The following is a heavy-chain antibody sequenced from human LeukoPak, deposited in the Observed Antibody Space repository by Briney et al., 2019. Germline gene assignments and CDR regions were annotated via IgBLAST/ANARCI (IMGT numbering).Heavy chain of an antibody. CDR1: GFTFSSCE. CDR3: ALIAPPASQDSD. CDR2: MSSRGTSI. V-gene: IGHV3-48*03. D-gene: IGHD3-22*01. Sequence: GGSLRLSCTASGFTFSSCEMNWVRLATGKGLELISYMSSRGTSIYYADSVKGRFTISSEHAKISLYLQMNCLRAEDTAVYYRALIAPPASQDSDWGQGTLVTVSS. J-gene: IGHJ4*02.